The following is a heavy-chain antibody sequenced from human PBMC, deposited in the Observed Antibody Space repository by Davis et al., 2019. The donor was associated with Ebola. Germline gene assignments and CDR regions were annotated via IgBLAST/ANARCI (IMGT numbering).Heavy chain of an antibody. J-gene: IGHJ5*02. D-gene: IGHD2-2*01. CDR3: ARGGGYQLPSFGWFDP. CDR1: GGSISSGGYS. V-gene: IGHV4-30-2*01. CDR2: IYHSGST. Sequence: SETLSLTCAVSGGSISSGGYSWSWIRQPPGKGLEWIGYIYHSGSTYYNPSLKSRVTISVDRSKNQFSLKLSSVTAADTAVYYCARGGGYQLPSFGWFDPWGQGTLVTVSS.